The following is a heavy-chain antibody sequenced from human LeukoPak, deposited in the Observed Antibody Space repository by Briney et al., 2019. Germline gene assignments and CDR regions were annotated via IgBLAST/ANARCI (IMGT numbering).Heavy chain of an antibody. Sequence: SETLSLTCTVSGGSFSDYYWSWIRQPAGKGLEWIGYVSYTGSTNYNPSLESRAAMSLDTSKNQFSLKLSSVTAADTAVYYCARHLYSYGWVDYWGQGTLVTVSS. CDR3: ARHLYSYGWVDY. D-gene: IGHD5-18*01. J-gene: IGHJ4*02. CDR2: VSYTGST. CDR1: GGSFSDYY. V-gene: IGHV4-59*08.